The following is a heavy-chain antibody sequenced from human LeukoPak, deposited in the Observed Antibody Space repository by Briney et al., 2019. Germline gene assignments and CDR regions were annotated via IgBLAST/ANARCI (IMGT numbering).Heavy chain of an antibody. Sequence: GGSLRLSCAASGFTFSRYAMSWVRQSPGKGLEWVSAISGSGGNTYSADSVKGRCTISRDNSLQTLFLHVNSLRAEDTAVYYCARGRSITLLRGVAMSDGFDIWGQGAMVAVSS. J-gene: IGHJ3*02. CDR1: GFTFSRYA. D-gene: IGHD3-10*01. CDR3: ARGRSITLLRGVAMSDGFDI. CDR2: ISGSGGNT. V-gene: IGHV3-23*01.